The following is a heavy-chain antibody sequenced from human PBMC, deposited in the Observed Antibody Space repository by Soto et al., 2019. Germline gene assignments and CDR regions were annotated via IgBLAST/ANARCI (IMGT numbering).Heavy chain of an antibody. CDR1: GGSFSDYF. Sequence: QVQLQQWGAGLLKPSETLSLTCAVYGGSFSDYFWVWIRQPPGKGLEWIGEVNHSGGTSFNPSLKSRVSVSVDTSKNQFSLNLSSVTAADTAVYYCARGWAVAGILDYWGQGTLVTVSS. CDR3: ARGWAVAGILDY. D-gene: IGHD6-19*01. CDR2: VNHSGGT. J-gene: IGHJ4*02. V-gene: IGHV4-34*01.